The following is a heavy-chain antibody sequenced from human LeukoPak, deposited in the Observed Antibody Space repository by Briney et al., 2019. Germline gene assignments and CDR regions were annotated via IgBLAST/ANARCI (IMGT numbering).Heavy chain of an antibody. CDR2: IRYDGSNK. D-gene: IGHD6-13*01. CDR1: GFTFGSYG. CDR3: AKDEGSWYAVDY. V-gene: IGHV3-30*02. J-gene: IGHJ4*02. Sequence: GGSLRLSCAASGFTFGSYGMHWVRQAPGKGLEWVAFIRYDGSNKYYADSVKGRFTISRDNSKNTLYLQMNSLRAEDTAVYYCAKDEGSWYAVDYWGQGTLVTVSS.